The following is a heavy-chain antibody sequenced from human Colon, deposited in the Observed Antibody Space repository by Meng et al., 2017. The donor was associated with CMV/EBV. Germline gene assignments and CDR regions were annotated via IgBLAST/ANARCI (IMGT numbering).Heavy chain of an antibody. V-gene: IGHV7-4-1*02. CDR2: INPKTGNP. Sequence: ASGFHFRHFNINWVRQAPGQWLEWMGYINPKTGNPTYVQGFTGRFVFSLDTSVSTAYLQISSLKAEDTAVYYCATGSVAAHGKGYWGQGTLVTVSS. CDR3: ATGSVAAHGKGY. D-gene: IGHD6-13*01. CDR1: GFHFRHFN. J-gene: IGHJ4*02.